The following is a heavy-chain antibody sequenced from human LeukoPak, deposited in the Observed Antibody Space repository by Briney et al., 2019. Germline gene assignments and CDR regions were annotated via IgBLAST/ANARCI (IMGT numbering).Heavy chain of an antibody. Sequence: GGSLRLSCAASGFTFSSYTMNWVRQAPGKGLERVSSISSSSSYTYYADSVKGRFTISRDNAKNSLYLQMNSLRAEDAAVYYCASDFSIQGYWGQGTLVTVSS. CDR3: ASDFSIQGY. D-gene: IGHD3-3*01. CDR2: ISSSSSYT. CDR1: GFTFSSYT. V-gene: IGHV3-21*01. J-gene: IGHJ4*02.